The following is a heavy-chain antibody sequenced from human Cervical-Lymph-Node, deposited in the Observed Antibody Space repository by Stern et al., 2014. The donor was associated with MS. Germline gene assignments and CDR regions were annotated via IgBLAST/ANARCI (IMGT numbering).Heavy chain of an antibody. Sequence: QVQLGQSGAEVKKPGSSVKVSCRASGGTFGTFAVNWVRQAPGQGLEWMGGIIPILATANYAQRFQGRVTITADESTTTAYMELNSLTSDDTAVYFCAREAIGHSGTFDLWGQGTLVTVSS. D-gene: IGHD5-12*01. CDR1: GGTFGTFA. CDR2: IIPILATA. CDR3: AREAIGHSGTFDL. J-gene: IGHJ4*02. V-gene: IGHV1-69*01.